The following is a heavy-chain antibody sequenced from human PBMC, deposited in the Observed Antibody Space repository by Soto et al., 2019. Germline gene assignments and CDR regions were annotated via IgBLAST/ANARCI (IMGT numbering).Heavy chain of an antibody. CDR2: INHDGDT. V-gene: IGHV4-34*01. J-gene: IGHJ5*02. CDR1: CGSFTDKH. D-gene: IGHD3-10*01. CDR3: ARVPKNAPRVWGIIGFFGP. Sequence: LSLTFSMCCGSFTDKHWGWSRQSPGKGLDWIGDINHDGDTYYNPSLKSRLFISVDTSKRQFSLRLSSVTAADTAVYYCARVPKNAPRVWGIIGFFGPWGQGTLV.